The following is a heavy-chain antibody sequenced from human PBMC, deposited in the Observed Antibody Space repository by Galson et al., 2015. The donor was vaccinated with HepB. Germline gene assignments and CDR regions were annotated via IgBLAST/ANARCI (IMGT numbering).Heavy chain of an antibody. CDR3: ARALWEFTQDYYYYYMDV. D-gene: IGHD3-10*01. V-gene: IGHV3-13*01. J-gene: IGHJ6*03. CDR2: IGTTGDT. CDR1: GFTFSSYD. Sequence: SLRLSCAASGFTFSSYDMHWVRQATGKGLEWVSSIGTTGDTYYPGSVKGRFTISRENAKNALYLQMNSLRAGDTAVYYCARALWEFTQDYYYYYMDVWGKGTTVTVSS.